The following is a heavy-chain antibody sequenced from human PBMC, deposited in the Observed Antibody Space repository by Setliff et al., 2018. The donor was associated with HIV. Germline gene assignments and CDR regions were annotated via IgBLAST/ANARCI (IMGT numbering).Heavy chain of an antibody. Sequence: SETLSLTCTVSGGSISSGGYYWSWIRQPAGKGLEWIGHIYTSGSTKYNPSLKGRVTISVDTSKNQFSLNLSSVTAADTAFYYCATFSPRDAFDIWGQGTIVTVSS. D-gene: IGHD3-16*01. CDR1: GGSISSGGYY. V-gene: IGHV4-61*09. CDR3: ATFSPRDAFDI. J-gene: IGHJ3*02. CDR2: IYTSGST.